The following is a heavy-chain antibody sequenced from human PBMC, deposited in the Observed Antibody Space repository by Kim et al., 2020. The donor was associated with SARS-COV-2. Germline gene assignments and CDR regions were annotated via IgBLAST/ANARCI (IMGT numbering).Heavy chain of an antibody. J-gene: IGHJ4*02. CDR2: GTA. CDR3: ASLAPLDGY. D-gene: IGHD1-1*01. Sequence: GTANYAQKFQGRVTITADESTSTAYMELSSLRSEDTAVYYCASLAPLDGYWGQGTLVTVSS. V-gene: IGHV1-69*01.